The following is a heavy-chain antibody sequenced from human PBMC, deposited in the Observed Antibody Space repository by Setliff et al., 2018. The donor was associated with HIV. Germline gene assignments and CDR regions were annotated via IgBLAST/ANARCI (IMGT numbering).Heavy chain of an antibody. Sequence: HPGGSLRLSCAASGFTFSSYWMHWVRQAPGKGLVWVSRINRDGSNTSYADSVKGRFSISRDNAKNTLFLQMNSLRAEDTAVYYCARVGAATASYYYYYMDVWGKGTTVTVSS. V-gene: IGHV3-74*01. D-gene: IGHD1-26*01. CDR1: GFTFSSYW. J-gene: IGHJ6*03. CDR3: ARVGAATASYYYYYMDV. CDR2: INRDGSNT.